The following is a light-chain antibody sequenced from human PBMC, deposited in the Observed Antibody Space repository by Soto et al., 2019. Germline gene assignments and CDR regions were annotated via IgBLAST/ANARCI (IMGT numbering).Light chain of an antibody. CDR3: AAWDESLNAYV. Sequence: QSVLTQPPSASGTPGQRVTISCSGSSSNIGSNTVNWYQQLPGTAPKLLIYSNNQRPSGVPDRFSGSKSGTSASLAISGLQSEDESDYYCAAWDESLNAYVFGTGTKVTVL. CDR2: SNN. V-gene: IGLV1-44*01. J-gene: IGLJ1*01. CDR1: SSNIGSNT.